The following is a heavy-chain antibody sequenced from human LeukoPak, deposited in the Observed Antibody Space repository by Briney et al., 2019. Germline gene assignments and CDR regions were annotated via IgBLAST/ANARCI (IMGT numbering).Heavy chain of an antibody. Sequence: GGSLRLSCAASGFTFSTYAMSWVRQAPGKGLEWVSDISGSGVNTYYADSVKGRFTTSRDNSKNTLYLEMNSLRAEDTAVYYCAKKWGAYFDYWGQGTLVTVSS. CDR2: ISGSGVNT. J-gene: IGHJ4*02. D-gene: IGHD3-16*01. V-gene: IGHV3-23*01. CDR1: GFTFSTYA. CDR3: AKKWGAYFDY.